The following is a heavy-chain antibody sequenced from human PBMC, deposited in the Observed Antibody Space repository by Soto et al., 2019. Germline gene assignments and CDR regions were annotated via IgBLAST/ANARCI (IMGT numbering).Heavy chain of an antibody. Sequence: PGGSLRLSCAASGFTFSDYYRSWIRQAPGKGLEWVSYISSSGSTIYYADSVKGRFTISRDNAKNSLYLQMNSLRAEDTAVYYCARSPALYSHWFDPWGQGTQVTVSS. J-gene: IGHJ5*02. CDR2: ISSSGSTI. CDR3: ARSPALYSHWFDP. D-gene: IGHD2-2*01. CDR1: GFTFSDYY. V-gene: IGHV3-11*01.